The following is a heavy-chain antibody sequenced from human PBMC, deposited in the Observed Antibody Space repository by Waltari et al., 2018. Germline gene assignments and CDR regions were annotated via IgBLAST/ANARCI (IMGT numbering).Heavy chain of an antibody. D-gene: IGHD6-13*01. J-gene: IGHJ4*02. V-gene: IGHV1-8*03. CDR2: MNLNSGKK. CDR1: GYTFTSYD. CDR3: AREFYGGRSWWFDY. Sequence: QVQLVQSGAEVKKPGASVKVSCKASGYTFTSYDINWVRQATGQGLEWMGWMNLNSGKKGYAKKSKGRVTITRNTSISTAYMELRSLRSEDRAVYYCAREFYGGRSWWFDYWGKGTLVTVSS.